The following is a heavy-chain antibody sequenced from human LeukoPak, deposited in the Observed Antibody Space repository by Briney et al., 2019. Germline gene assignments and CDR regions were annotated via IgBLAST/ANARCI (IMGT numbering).Heavy chain of an antibody. Sequence: GASVKVSCKASVYTFTGYYMHWVRQATGQGREWMGWMNPNSGNTGYAQKFQGRVTITRNTSISTAYMELSSMRSEDTAVYYCARGSGGYYDSRAQDYWGQGTLVTVSS. D-gene: IGHD3-22*01. CDR1: VYTFTGYY. CDR3: ARGSGGYYDSRAQDY. J-gene: IGHJ4*02. CDR2: MNPNSGNT. V-gene: IGHV1-8*03.